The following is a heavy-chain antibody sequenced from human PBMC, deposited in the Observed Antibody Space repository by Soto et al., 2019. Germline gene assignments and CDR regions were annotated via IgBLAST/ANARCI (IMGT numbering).Heavy chain of an antibody. CDR3: ARPEEDSSGRYYFDY. CDR2: IYYSGST. V-gene: IGHV4-39*01. Sequence: SETLSLTCTVSGGSISSSSYYWGWIRQPPGKGLEWIGSIYYSGSTYYNPSLKSRVTISVDTSKNQFSLKLSSVTAADTAVYYCARPEEDSSGRYYFDYWGQGTLVTVSS. D-gene: IGHD3-22*01. J-gene: IGHJ4*02. CDR1: GGSISSSSYY.